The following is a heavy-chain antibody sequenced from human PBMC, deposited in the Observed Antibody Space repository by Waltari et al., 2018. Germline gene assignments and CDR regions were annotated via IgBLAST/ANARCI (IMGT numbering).Heavy chain of an antibody. V-gene: IGHV3-33*01. CDR1: GFRFKSHA. CDR3: ARDNWGPAY. Sequence: QVLLVESGGGVTQPGKSLRLSCAAFGFRFKSHAMHWVRQAPGKGLEWVAGIGYTGDKQFYAQSVRGRFIISLDNAKNTLYLQMNSLRADDTAVYYCARDNWGPAYWGQGTLVTVSS. CDR2: IGYTGDKQ. J-gene: IGHJ4*02. D-gene: IGHD7-27*01.